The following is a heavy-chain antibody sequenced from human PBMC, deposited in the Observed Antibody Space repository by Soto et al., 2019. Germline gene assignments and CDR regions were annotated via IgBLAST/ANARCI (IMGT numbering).Heavy chain of an antibody. CDR3: ASHVLPVVGATDYYYGMDV. Sequence: PGESLKISCKASGYDFATFWIVWVRQVPGKGLEWMGVIYPGDSDTRYSPSFQGQVTISADKSISTAYLQWSSLKASDTAMYYCASHVLPVVGATDYYYGMDVWGQGTSVTVSS. CDR1: GYDFATFW. D-gene: IGHD1-26*01. J-gene: IGHJ6*02. V-gene: IGHV5-51*01. CDR2: IYPGDSDT.